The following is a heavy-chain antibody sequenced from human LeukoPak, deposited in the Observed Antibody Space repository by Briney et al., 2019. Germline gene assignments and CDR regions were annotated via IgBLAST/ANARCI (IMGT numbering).Heavy chain of an antibody. CDR3: AKEKGANWDPFDY. Sequence: GGSLRLSCATSGFTFDDFGMAWVRQVPGKGPEWVSGINWDGETIAYRDSVKGRFTISRDSARRSVYLQTNSPRDEDTALYYCAKEKGANWDPFDYWGRGTLVIVSS. D-gene: IGHD7-27*01. V-gene: IGHV3-20*04. J-gene: IGHJ4*02. CDR1: GFTFDDFG. CDR2: INWDGETI.